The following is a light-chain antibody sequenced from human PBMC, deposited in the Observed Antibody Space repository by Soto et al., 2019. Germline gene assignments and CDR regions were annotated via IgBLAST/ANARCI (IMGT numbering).Light chain of an antibody. Sequence: EIVLTQSPATLSLSPGERATLSCRASQSVSSYLAWYQQKPGQAPRLLIYDASNRATGIPARFSVSGSGTDFTLTISSLEPEDFAVYYCQQRSNWLTFGPGTKVDIK. CDR2: DAS. CDR1: QSVSSY. J-gene: IGKJ3*01. CDR3: QQRSNWLT. V-gene: IGKV3-11*01.